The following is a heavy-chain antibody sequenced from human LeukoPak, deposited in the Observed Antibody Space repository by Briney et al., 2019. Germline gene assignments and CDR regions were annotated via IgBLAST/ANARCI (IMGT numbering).Heavy chain of an antibody. Sequence: AGGSLRLSCAASGFTFSGSAMHWVRQASGEGLEWVGRIRSKANSYATAYAASVKGRFTISRDDSKNTAYLQMNSLKTEDTAVYYCTSSRITIFGVVIISYMDVWGKGTTVTVSS. J-gene: IGHJ6*03. CDR2: IRSKANSYAT. V-gene: IGHV3-73*01. D-gene: IGHD3-3*01. CDR1: GFTFSGSA. CDR3: TSSRITIFGVVIISYMDV.